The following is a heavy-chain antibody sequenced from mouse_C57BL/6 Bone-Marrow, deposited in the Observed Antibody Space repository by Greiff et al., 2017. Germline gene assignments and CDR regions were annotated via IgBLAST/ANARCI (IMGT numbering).Heavy chain of an antibody. CDR1: GFNIKDYY. CDR2: IDPEDGET. D-gene: IGHD1-1*01. CDR3: ARDYYGSSLHWYCDV. J-gene: IGHJ1*03. Sequence: VQLKQSGAELVKPGASVKLSCTASGFNIKDYYMHWVKQRTEQGLEWIGRIDPEDGETKYAPKFPGKAPITADTSSNTAYLQLSSLTSEDTAVYYCARDYYGSSLHWYCDVWGTGTTVTVSS. V-gene: IGHV14-2*01.